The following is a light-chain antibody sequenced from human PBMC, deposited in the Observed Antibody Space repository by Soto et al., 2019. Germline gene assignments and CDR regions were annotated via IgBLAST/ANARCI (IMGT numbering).Light chain of an antibody. V-gene: IGLV2-14*03. CDR2: DVS. Sequence: QSALTQPASVSGSPGQSFTISCTGTNSDIGGFDSVSWFQQHPGEAPKLMIYDVSNRPSGISNRFSGSKFDNTASLTISGLQADDEADYYCASYTTTGTVLFGAGTKLTVL. J-gene: IGLJ3*02. CDR1: NSDIGGFDS. CDR3: ASYTTTGTVL.